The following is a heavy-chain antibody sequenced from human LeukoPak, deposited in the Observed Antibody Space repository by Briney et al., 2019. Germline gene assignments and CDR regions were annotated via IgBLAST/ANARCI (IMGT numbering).Heavy chain of an antibody. CDR1: GYTFTSYG. CDR3: AKALYYYGSGSYYNRPFDY. J-gene: IGHJ4*02. CDR2: ISAYNGNT. V-gene: IGHV1-18*01. D-gene: IGHD3-10*01. Sequence: ASVKVSCKASGYTFTSYGISWVRQAPGQGLEWMGWISAYNGNTNYAQKLQGRVTMTTDTSTSTAYMELRSLRSDDTAVYYCAKALYYYGSGSYYNRPFDYWGQGTLVTVSS.